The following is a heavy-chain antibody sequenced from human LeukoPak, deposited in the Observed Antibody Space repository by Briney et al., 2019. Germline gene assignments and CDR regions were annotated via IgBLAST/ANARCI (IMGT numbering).Heavy chain of an antibody. D-gene: IGHD3-9*01. CDR1: GYSISSGYY. V-gene: IGHV4-38-2*02. Sequence: PSETLSLTCTVSGYSISSGYYWGWIRQPPGKGLEWIGSIYHSGSTYYNPSLKSRVTISVDTSKNQFSLKLSSVTAADTAVYYCATLRYFDWLLRMYYFDYWGQGTLVTVSS. CDR3: ATLRYFDWLLRMYYFDY. J-gene: IGHJ4*02. CDR2: IYHSGST.